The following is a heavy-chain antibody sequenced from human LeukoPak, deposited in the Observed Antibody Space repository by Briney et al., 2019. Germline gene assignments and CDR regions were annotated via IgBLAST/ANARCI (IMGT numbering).Heavy chain of an antibody. V-gene: IGHV3-21*01. D-gene: IGHD3-3*01. CDR2: ISGSGSSYS. CDR1: GFTFILYS. Sequence: PGGSLRLSCAASGFTFILYSMNWVRQAPGKGLGWVSSISGSGSSYSYYADSVKGRFTISRDNSKNSLYLQMNSLRVEDSAVYYCVRDYDSTFYFDYWGQGTLVTVSS. CDR3: VRDYDSTFYFDY. J-gene: IGHJ4*02.